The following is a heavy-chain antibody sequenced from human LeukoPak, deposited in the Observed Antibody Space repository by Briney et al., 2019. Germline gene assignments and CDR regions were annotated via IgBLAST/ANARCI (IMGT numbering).Heavy chain of an antibody. D-gene: IGHD6-13*01. CDR1: GYTFTGYY. Sequence: GASVKVSCKASGYTFTGYYMHWVRQAPGQGLEWMGWINPNSGGTNYAQKFQGRVTMTRDTSISTAYMELSRLRSDDTAVYYCARDGVRSSSWYVDYWGQGTLVTVSS. J-gene: IGHJ4*02. V-gene: IGHV1-2*02. CDR3: ARDGVRSSSWYVDY. CDR2: INPNSGGT.